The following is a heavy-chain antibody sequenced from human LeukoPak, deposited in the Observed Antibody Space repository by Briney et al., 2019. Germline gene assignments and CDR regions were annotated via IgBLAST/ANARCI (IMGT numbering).Heavy chain of an antibody. Sequence: PSETLSLTCTVSGGSISSGSYYWNWIRQPAGKGLEWIGRIYTSGSTNYNPSLKSRVTISVDTSKNQFSLKLSSVTAADTAVYYCARASSGSYYGSTVNFDYWGQGTLVTVSS. D-gene: IGHD1-26*01. CDR3: ARASSGSYYGSTVNFDY. CDR2: IYTSGST. V-gene: IGHV4-61*02. J-gene: IGHJ4*02. CDR1: GGSISSGSYY.